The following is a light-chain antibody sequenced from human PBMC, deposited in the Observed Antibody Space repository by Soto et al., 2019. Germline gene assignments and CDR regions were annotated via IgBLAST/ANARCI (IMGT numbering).Light chain of an antibody. CDR1: SSNIGSNY. Sequence: QSVLTQPPSASGTPGQRVTISCSGSSSNIGSNYVYWYQQLPGTAPKLLIYRNNHRPSGVPDRFSGSKSDTSASLAISGLRSEDEADYYCAAWDDSLSGPVFGGGTKLTVL. CDR3: AAWDDSLSGPV. J-gene: IGLJ2*01. V-gene: IGLV1-47*01. CDR2: RNN.